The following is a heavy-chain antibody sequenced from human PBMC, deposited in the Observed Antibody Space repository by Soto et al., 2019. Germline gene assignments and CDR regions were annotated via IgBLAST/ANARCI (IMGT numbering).Heavy chain of an antibody. CDR3: ARTLSWRRGPFDS. D-gene: IGHD2-15*01. CDR2: ISGSSQTI. V-gene: IGHV3-48*02. CDR1: GFIFNTSS. J-gene: IGHJ4*02. Sequence: EVQLVESGGGLIQPGGSLRLSCAASGFIFNTSSMNWVRQAPGKGLEWVSYISGSSQTIFYAASVRGRFTLSRDNANNSTYLQMVSLRDEDTAVYYCARTLSWRRGPFDSWGQGTLVTVSS.